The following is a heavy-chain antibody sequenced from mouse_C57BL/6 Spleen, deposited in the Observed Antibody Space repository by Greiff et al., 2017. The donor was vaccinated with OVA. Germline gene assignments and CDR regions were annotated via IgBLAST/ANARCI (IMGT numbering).Heavy chain of an antibody. CDR2: ISSGGSYT. CDR1: GFTFSSYG. CDR3: ARHGITTGGGFDY. V-gene: IGHV5-6*01. Sequence: EVQVVESGGDLVKPGGSLKLSCAASGFTFSSYGMSWVRQTPDKRLEWVATISSGGSYTYYPDSVKGRFTISRDNAKNTLYLQMSSLKSEDTAMYYCARHGITTGGGFDYWGQGTTLTVSS. D-gene: IGHD1-1*01. J-gene: IGHJ2*01.